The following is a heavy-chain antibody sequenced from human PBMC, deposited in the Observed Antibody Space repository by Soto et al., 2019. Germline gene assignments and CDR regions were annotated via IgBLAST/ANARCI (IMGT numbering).Heavy chain of an antibody. CDR1: GFNFSDYY. Sequence: QVQLVESGGGLVKPGGSLRLSCAASGFNFSDYYMTWIRQAPGKGLEWISYISSSSRDTEYADSVKGRFKISRDNAKRSMSLQMNSLRVEDTAVYYCARWLEVLTTSDSWGQGILVTVSS. V-gene: IGHV3-11*06. D-gene: IGHD3-22*01. CDR2: ISSSSRDT. CDR3: ARWLEVLTTSDS. J-gene: IGHJ5*01.